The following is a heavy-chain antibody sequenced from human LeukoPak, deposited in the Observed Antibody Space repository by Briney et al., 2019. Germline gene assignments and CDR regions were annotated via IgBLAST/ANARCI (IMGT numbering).Heavy chain of an antibody. CDR3: ARGPSVGSGWSPDL. V-gene: IGHV3-48*03. CDR1: GFTFRNYE. D-gene: IGHD6-19*01. CDR2: TSSSGSTV. Sequence: PGGSLRLSCAASGFTFRNYEMNWVRQAPEKGLEWVSYTSSSGSTVYYADSVKGRSTIPRDNAKNSLYLQMNSLRAEDTALYYCARGPSVGSGWSPDLWGQGTLVTVSS. J-gene: IGHJ5*02.